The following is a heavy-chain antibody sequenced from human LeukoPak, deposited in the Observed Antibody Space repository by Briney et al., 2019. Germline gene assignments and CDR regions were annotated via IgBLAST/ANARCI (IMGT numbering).Heavy chain of an antibody. CDR1: GDSITSGRYY. V-gene: IGHV4-61*02. D-gene: IGHD3-10*01. CDR3: ARGSDQYSKGSIWFGESTIKNWFDP. CDR2: IYSSGRT. Sequence: PSQTLSLTCTVSGDSITSGRYYWSWIRQPAGKELEWIGRIYSSGRTNYNPSLKSRVTISIDTSKNQFSLKLSSVTAADTAVYYCARGSDQYSKGSIWFGESTIKNWFDPWGQGTLVTVS. J-gene: IGHJ5*02.